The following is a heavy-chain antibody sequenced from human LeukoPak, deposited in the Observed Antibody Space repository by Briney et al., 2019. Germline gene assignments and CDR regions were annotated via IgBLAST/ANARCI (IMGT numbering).Heavy chain of an antibody. V-gene: IGHV3-53*01. J-gene: IGHJ4*02. Sequence: PGGSVRLSCAASGFTLSRNYMTWVRQAPGRGLQWVSLIYSAGSTYYADSVKGRLTISRDNSKNTLFLQMNSLRAEDTAVYYCARGYCTNGVCFDSWGQGTLVTVSS. CDR3: ARGYCTNGVCFDS. CDR2: IYSAGST. CDR1: GFTLSRNY. D-gene: IGHD2-8*01.